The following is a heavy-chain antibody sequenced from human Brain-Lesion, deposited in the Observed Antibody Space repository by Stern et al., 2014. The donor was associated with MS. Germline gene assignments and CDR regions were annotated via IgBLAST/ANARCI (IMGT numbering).Heavy chain of an antibody. CDR3: ATLSPGAGGNYYRHFDY. CDR2: FDPEDGET. Sequence: QLVQSGAEVKKPGASVKVSCKVSGYTLTELSMHWVRQAPRKGLEWMGGFDPEDGETIYAQKFQGRVTMTEDTSTDTAYMVLSSLRSEDTAVYYCATLSPGAGGNYYRHFDYWGQGTLVTVSS. V-gene: IGHV1-24*01. D-gene: IGHD1-26*01. J-gene: IGHJ4*02. CDR1: GYTLTELS.